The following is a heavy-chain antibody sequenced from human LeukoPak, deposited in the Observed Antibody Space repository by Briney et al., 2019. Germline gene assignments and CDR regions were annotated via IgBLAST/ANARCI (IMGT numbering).Heavy chain of an antibody. CDR1: GFTFSDYY. J-gene: IGHJ5*02. Sequence: GGSLRLSCVASGFTFSDYYMNWIRQAPGKGLEWLSYISSSGSSISYADSVKGRFTISRDNAKNSLYLQMNSLRVEDTAIYYCARDVEQRLVLGRFDPWGRGSLVTVSS. V-gene: IGHV3-11*01. CDR2: ISSSGSSI. D-gene: IGHD6-13*01. CDR3: ARDVEQRLVLGRFDP.